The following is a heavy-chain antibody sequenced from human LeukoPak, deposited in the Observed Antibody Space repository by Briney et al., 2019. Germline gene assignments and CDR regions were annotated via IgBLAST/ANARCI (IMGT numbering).Heavy chain of an antibody. Sequence: SGGSLRLSCAASGFTFSSYSMNWVRQAPGKGLEWVSSISSSSSYIYYADSVKGRFTISRDNAKNALYLQMNSLRAEDTAVYYCARDYFSAGAWGHDAFDIWGRGTMATVSS. J-gene: IGHJ3*02. CDR2: ISSSSSYI. CDR1: GFTFSSYS. D-gene: IGHD2-21*02. V-gene: IGHV3-21*01. CDR3: ARDYFSAGAWGHDAFDI.